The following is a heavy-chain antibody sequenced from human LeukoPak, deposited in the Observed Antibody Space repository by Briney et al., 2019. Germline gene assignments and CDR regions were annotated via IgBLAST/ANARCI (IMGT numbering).Heavy chain of an antibody. Sequence: PGGSLRLSCAASGFTFSSYGMHWVRQAPGKGLEWVAVISYDGSNKYYADSVKGRFTISRDNSKKKLYLQMNSLRAEDTAVYYCAKDLYYYDSSGYPDYWGQGTLVTVSS. CDR2: ISYDGSNK. J-gene: IGHJ4*02. V-gene: IGHV3-30*18. D-gene: IGHD3-22*01. CDR1: GFTFSSYG. CDR3: AKDLYYYDSSGYPDY.